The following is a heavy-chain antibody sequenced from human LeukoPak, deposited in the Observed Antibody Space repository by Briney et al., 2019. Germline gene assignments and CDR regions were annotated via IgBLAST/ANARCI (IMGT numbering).Heavy chain of an antibody. D-gene: IGHD6-13*01. Sequence: PSETLSLTCTVSGGSISSSSYYWGWIRQPPGKGLEWIGSISYSGSTYYNPSLKSRVTISVDTSKNQFSLKLSSVTAADTAVYYCARDMADSSSWYEVGFRYWGQGTLVTVSS. CDR1: GGSISSSSYY. CDR3: ARDMADSSSWYEVGFRY. J-gene: IGHJ4*02. CDR2: ISYSGST. V-gene: IGHV4-39*07.